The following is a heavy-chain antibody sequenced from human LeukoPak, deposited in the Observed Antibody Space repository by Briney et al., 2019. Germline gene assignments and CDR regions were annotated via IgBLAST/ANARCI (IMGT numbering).Heavy chain of an antibody. Sequence: SETLSLTCTVSGVSISIYYWSWIRQPPGKGLEWIGYIYNSGSTSYNPSLKSRATISADTSKNQFSLKLSSVTAADTAVYYCVRDRELNYWGQGTLVTVST. CDR3: VRDRELNY. J-gene: IGHJ4*02. D-gene: IGHD1-7*01. CDR1: GVSISIYY. V-gene: IGHV4-59*01. CDR2: IYNSGST.